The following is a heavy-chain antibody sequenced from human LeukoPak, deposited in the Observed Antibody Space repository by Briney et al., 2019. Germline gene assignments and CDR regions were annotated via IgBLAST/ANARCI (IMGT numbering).Heavy chain of an antibody. CDR1: AFTFSGYT. D-gene: IGHD2-2*03. CDR2: ISNSGGST. V-gene: IGHV3-23*01. J-gene: IGHJ4*02. Sequence: QSGGSLRLSCAASAFTFSGYTMSWVRQAPGKGLEWVSAISNSGGSTYYADSVKGLFTISRDNSKNTLYLQMNSLRAEDTAVYYCAKDGYVSWAHQLSHFDYWGQGTLVTVSS. CDR3: AKDGYVSWAHQLSHFDY.